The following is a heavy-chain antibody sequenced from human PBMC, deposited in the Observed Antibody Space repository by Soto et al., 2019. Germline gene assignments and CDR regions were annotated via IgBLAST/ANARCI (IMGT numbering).Heavy chain of an antibody. J-gene: IGHJ4*02. CDR1: GFSLSSYS. V-gene: IGHV3-21*04. CDR2: ISSSSSYI. CDR3: ARVTSNYDFWSGYLY. D-gene: IGHD3-3*01. Sequence: GWSLTLSCAASGFSLSSYSMNWVRQAPGKGLEWVSSISSSSSYIYYADSVKGRFTISRDNAKNSLYLQMNSLRAEDTAVYYCARVTSNYDFWSGYLYWGQGTRVTVS.